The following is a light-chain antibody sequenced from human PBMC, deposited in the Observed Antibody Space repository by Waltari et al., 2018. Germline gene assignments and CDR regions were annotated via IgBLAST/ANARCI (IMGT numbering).Light chain of an antibody. V-gene: IGKV3-15*01. CDR3: QQYVGWPPTLT. J-gene: IGKJ4*01. CDR1: QSVSSN. CDR2: GAS. Sequence: EIVMTQSPATLSVSPGERASLSCRASQSVSSNIAWYQQKPGQAPRLLIYGASTRATGIPVRFSGSGSGTEFTLTISSLQSEDFAVYYCQQYVGWPPTLTFGGGTKVEIK.